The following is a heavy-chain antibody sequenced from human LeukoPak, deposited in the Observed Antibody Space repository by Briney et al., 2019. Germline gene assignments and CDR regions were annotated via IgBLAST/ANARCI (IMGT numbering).Heavy chain of an antibody. V-gene: IGHV3-23*01. Sequence: GGTLRLSCAASGFTFSSYGMTWVRRAPGKGLEWVSSISGSGGTTYYADSVKGRFTISRDNSKNTLYLQMNSLRAEDTAVYYCARGTNPGNYWYFDLWGRGTLVTVSS. CDR1: GFTFSSYG. D-gene: IGHD1-7*01. J-gene: IGHJ2*01. CDR2: ISGSGGTT. CDR3: ARGTNPGNYWYFDL.